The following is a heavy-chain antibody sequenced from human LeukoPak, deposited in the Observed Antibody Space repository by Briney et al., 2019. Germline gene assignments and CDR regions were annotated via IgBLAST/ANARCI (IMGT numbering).Heavy chain of an antibody. Sequence: GGSLRLSCAASGFTFSSYGMHWVRQAPGKGLEWVAVIWYDGSNKYYAGSVKGRFTISRDNSKNTLYLQMNSLRAEDTAVYYCARDPLWDSSGYFDYWGQGTLVTVSS. D-gene: IGHD3-22*01. CDR2: IWYDGSNK. CDR3: ARDPLWDSSGYFDY. J-gene: IGHJ4*02. CDR1: GFTFSSYG. V-gene: IGHV3-33*01.